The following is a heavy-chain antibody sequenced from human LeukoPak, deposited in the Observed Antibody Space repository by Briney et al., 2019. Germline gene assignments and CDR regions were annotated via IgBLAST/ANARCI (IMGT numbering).Heavy chain of an antibody. CDR1: GGSISSSSYY. Sequence: SETLSLTCTVSGGSISSSSYYWGWIRQPPGKGLEWIGEINHSGSTNYNPSLKSRVTISVDTSKNQFSLKLSSVTAADTAVYYCARGLKYSSSWYRFNWFDPWGQGTLVTVSS. J-gene: IGHJ5*02. D-gene: IGHD6-13*01. V-gene: IGHV4-39*07. CDR2: INHSGST. CDR3: ARGLKYSSSWYRFNWFDP.